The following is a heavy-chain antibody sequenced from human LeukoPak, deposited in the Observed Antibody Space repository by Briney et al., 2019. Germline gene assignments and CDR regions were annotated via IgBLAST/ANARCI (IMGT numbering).Heavy chain of an antibody. V-gene: IGHV3-9*01. CDR2: ISWNSGSI. CDR1: GFTFDDYA. J-gene: IGHJ4*02. D-gene: IGHD5-12*01. Sequence: PGRSLRLSCAASGFTFDDYAMHWVRRAPGKGLEWVSGISWNSGSIGYADSVKGRSTISRDNAKNSLYLQMNSLRAEDTALYYCAKDGAFRGYSGQGYFDYWGQGTLVTVSS. CDR3: AKDGAFRGYSGQGYFDY.